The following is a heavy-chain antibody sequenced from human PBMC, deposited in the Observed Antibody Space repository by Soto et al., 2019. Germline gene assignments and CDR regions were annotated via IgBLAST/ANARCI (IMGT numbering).Heavy chain of an antibody. J-gene: IGHJ6*02. Sequence: QVQLVQSGAEVKKPGSSVKVSCKASGGTFSSYAISWVRQAPGQGLEWMGGIIPIFGTADYAQKFQGRVTITADESTSTAYMELSSLRSEDTAVYYCASHSGSSPEGRYYYGMDVWGHGTTVTVSS. D-gene: IGHD1-26*01. V-gene: IGHV1-69*12. CDR2: IIPIFGTA. CDR1: GGTFSSYA. CDR3: ASHSGSSPEGRYYYGMDV.